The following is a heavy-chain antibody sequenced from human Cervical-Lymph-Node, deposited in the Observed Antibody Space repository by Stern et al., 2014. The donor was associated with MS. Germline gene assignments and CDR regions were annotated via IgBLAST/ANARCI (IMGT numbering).Heavy chain of an antibody. V-gene: IGHV1-2*06. CDR2: INPNSGGM. CDR1: GYAFTDYY. Sequence: QVQLGQSGAEVRKPGASVKVSCKASGYAFTDYYMHWVRQAPGQGLEWMGRINPNSGGMNYAQRFQGRVAVTTDTSIGTAYMELSRLTYDDTAVYYCTRSKLTGDGDFDYWGQGALVTVSS. J-gene: IGHJ4*02. D-gene: IGHD7-27*01. CDR3: TRSKLTGDGDFDY.